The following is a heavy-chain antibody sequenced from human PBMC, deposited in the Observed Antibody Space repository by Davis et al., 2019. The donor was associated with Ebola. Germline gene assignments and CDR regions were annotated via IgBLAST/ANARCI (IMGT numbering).Heavy chain of an antibody. Sequence: ASVQVSCKASGYTFTSYDINWVHQATAHGREWMGWINSNSRNTGYAQKFQGRVTMTRNTSISTAYMELSSLRSEDTAVYYCAAVVAATDDAFDIWGQGTMVTVSS. CDR3: AAVVAATDDAFDI. J-gene: IGHJ3*02. CDR1: GYTFTSYD. CDR2: INSNSRNT. V-gene: IGHV1-8*01. D-gene: IGHD2-15*01.